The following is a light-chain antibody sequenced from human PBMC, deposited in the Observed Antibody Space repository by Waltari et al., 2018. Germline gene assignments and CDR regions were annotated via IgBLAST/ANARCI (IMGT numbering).Light chain of an antibody. Sequence: DIQLTQSPSTLSASVGDRVTITCRASQSVTTWLAWYQQKAGKAPKLLIYDASIVQSGVPSRFSGGGSGTEFSLTINSLQPDDFATYYCQQYNDRVLTFGQGTKVEIQ. CDR3: QQYNDRVLT. J-gene: IGKJ2*01. CDR2: DAS. V-gene: IGKV1-5*01. CDR1: QSVTTW.